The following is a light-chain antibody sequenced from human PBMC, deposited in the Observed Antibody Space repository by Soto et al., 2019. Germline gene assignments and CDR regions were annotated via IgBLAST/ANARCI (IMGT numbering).Light chain of an antibody. CDR2: GAS. Sequence: EIVLTQSPGSLSLSPRERATLSCRASQSVSSNHLAWYQQKPGQAPRLIIYGASRRATGIPDRFSGSGSGTEFTLTISRLEPEDFAVYYCQQYGSSTYTFGQGTK. CDR3: QQYGSSTYT. V-gene: IGKV3-20*01. J-gene: IGKJ2*01. CDR1: QSVSSNH.